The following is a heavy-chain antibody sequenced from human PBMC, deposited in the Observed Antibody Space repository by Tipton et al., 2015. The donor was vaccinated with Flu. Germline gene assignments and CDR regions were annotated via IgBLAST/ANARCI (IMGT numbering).Heavy chain of an antibody. J-gene: IGHJ4*02. Sequence: TLSLTCTVSGGSMSNNFWSWFRQPTEKGLEWIGRIYASGVTNYNPSLKSRVTMSIDTSKNQFSLRLSSVTAADTAIYYCAIDDFGSSWYGYWGQGSLVTVSS. V-gene: IGHV4-4*07. D-gene: IGHD6-13*01. CDR1: GGSMSNNF. CDR3: AIDDFGSSWYGY. CDR2: IYASGVT.